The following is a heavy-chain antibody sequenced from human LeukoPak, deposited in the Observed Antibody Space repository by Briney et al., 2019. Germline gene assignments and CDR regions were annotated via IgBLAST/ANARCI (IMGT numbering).Heavy chain of an antibody. J-gene: IGHJ4*02. V-gene: IGHV3-66*01. CDR3: AREGIRVATTGD. D-gene: IGHD5-12*01. CDR1: GFTVSSNY. Sequence: GGSLRLSCAASGFTVSSNYMSWVRQAPGKGLEWVSVIYSGGNTYYADSVKGRFTISRDNSKNTLYLQMNSLRAEDTAVYYCAREGIRVATTGDWGQGTLVTVSS. CDR2: IYSGGNT.